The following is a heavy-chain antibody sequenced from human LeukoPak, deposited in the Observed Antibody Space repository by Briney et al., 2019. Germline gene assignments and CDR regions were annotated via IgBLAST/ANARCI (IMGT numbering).Heavy chain of an antibody. D-gene: IGHD6-19*01. J-gene: IGHJ5*02. CDR1: GGSISSYY. Sequence: SETLSLTCTVSGGSISSYYWSWIRQPPGKGLEWIGYIYYSGSTNYNPSLKSRVTISVDTSKNQFSLKLSSVTAADTAVYYCARGGQWLGNWFDPWGQGTLVTVSS. V-gene: IGHV4-59*01. CDR3: ARGGQWLGNWFDP. CDR2: IYYSGST.